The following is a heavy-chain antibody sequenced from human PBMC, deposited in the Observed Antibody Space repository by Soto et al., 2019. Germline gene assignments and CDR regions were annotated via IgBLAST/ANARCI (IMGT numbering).Heavy chain of an antibody. V-gene: IGHV4-34*01. CDR2: INHSGST. CDR3: ARGGEDYFYY. Sequence: PSETLSLTCAVYGGSFSGYYWSWICQPPGKGLEWIGEINHSGSTNYNPSLKSRVTISVDTSKNQFSLKLSSVTAADTAVYYCARGGEDYFYYWGQGTMVAVYS. J-gene: IGHJ4*02. CDR1: GGSFSGYY. D-gene: IGHD4-17*01.